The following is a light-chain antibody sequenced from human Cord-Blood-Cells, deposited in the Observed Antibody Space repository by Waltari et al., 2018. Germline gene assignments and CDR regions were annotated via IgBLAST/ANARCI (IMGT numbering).Light chain of an antibody. J-gene: IGKJ1*01. Sequence: DIVMTQSPDSLAVSLGERATINCKSSQSVLYSSNNKNYLAWYQQKPGQPPKLLIYWASTRESRVPDRIMGSGSGTDFTLPISSLQAEDVAVYCCQQYYSTTLTFGEGTKVEIK. CDR2: WAS. V-gene: IGKV4-1*01. CDR1: QSVLYSSNNKNY. CDR3: QQYYSTTLT.